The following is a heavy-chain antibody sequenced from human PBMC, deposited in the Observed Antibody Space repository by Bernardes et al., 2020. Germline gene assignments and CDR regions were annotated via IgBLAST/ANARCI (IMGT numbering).Heavy chain of an antibody. J-gene: IGHJ4*02. CDR1: GLIVSGNY. D-gene: IGHD3-22*01. CDR3: AGSSGYFDQ. CDR2: IYSGGTT. V-gene: IGHV3-53*01. Sequence: GGSLRLSCAASGLIVSGNYMSWVRQPPGKGLEWVAVIYSGGTTSYADSVKGRFSISRDNSKNTMYLEMSSLRADDTGVYYCAGSSGYFDQWGQGTLVTVSS.